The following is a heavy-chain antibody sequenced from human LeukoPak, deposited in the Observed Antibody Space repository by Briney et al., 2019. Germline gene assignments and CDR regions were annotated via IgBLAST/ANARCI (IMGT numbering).Heavy chain of an antibody. D-gene: IGHD2-21*01. Sequence: SETLSLTCAVSGFSISSTYYVAWIRQTPGEGLGWISTITHSGNTYYISSPESRLTISLDTSKRHFSLRLTSVTAADTAVYYCARINAPVATFDYWGLGTLVAVSS. J-gene: IGHJ4*02. CDR1: GFSISSTYY. CDR3: ARINAPVATFDY. V-gene: IGHV4-38-2*01. CDR2: ITHSGNT.